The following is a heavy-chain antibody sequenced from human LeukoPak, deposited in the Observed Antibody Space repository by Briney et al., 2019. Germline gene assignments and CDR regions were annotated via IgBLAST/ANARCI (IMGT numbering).Heavy chain of an antibody. V-gene: IGHV4-59*01. D-gene: IGHD3-3*01. Sequence: SETLSLTCTVSGGSISSYYWSWIRQPPGKGLEWIGYIYYSGSTNYNPSLKSRVTISVDTSKNQFSLKLSSMTAADTAVYYCARDGAYYDFWSGPFDPWGQGTLVTVSS. CDR1: GGSISSYY. CDR2: IYYSGST. CDR3: ARDGAYYDFWSGPFDP. J-gene: IGHJ5*02.